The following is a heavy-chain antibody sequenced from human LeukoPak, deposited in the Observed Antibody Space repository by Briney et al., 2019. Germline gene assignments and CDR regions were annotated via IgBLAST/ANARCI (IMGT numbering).Heavy chain of an antibody. J-gene: IGHJ4*02. V-gene: IGHV3-23*01. CDR2: ISGSGGTT. CDR3: AKDREGLSSGYDLEYFDY. Sequence: PGGSLRLSCAASGFTFSSYAMNWVRQAPGQGLEWVSAISGSGGTTYYADSVKGRFTISRDNSKNTLFLQMNSLRAEDTAVYYCAKDREGLSSGYDLEYFDYWGQGTLVTVSS. D-gene: IGHD5-12*01. CDR1: GFTFSSYA.